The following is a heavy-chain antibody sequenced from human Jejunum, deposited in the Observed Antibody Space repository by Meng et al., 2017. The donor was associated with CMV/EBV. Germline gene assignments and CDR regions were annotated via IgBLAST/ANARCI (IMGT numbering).Heavy chain of an antibody. Sequence: ASGFTFSISAMTWVRQAPGKGLECVSYISISGSSIYYADSVKGRFTISRDNAKNSLYLQMNSLRAEDTAVYYCAREDSSGWVFDYWGQGTLVTVSS. CDR3: AREDSSGWVFDY. J-gene: IGHJ4*02. CDR2: ISISGSSI. V-gene: IGHV3-48*03. CDR1: GFTFSISA. D-gene: IGHD6-19*01.